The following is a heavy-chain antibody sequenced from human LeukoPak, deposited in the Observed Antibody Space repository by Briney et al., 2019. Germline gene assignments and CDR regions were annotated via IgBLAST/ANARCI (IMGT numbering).Heavy chain of an antibody. CDR3: ARGVGYCSSSTCRDYYYMDV. V-gene: IGHV3-7*01. CDR2: IKQDGSEK. CDR1: GFTFSSYW. Sequence: AGGSLRLSCAASGFTFSSYWMSWVRQAPGKGLEWVANIKQDGSEKYYVDSVKGRFTISRDNAENSLYLQMNSLRAEDTAVYYCARGVGYCSSSTCRDYYYMDVWGKGTTVTVSS. J-gene: IGHJ6*03. D-gene: IGHD2-2*01.